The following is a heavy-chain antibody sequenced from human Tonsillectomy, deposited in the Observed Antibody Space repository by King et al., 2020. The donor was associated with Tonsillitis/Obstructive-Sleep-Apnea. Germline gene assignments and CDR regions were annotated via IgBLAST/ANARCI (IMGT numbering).Heavy chain of an antibody. V-gene: IGHV3-30*01. Sequence: QVQLVESGGGVVQPGRSLRLSCAASGFTFSSYSMHWVRQAPGKGLEWVAVISYDGKNKYYPDSVKGRFTISRDNSKNSLSLEMKTLRRDDTAVYYCARDRGYCAGTGCPIDYFFDYWGPGSLVTVSS. J-gene: IGHJ4*02. CDR3: ARDRGYCAGTGCPIDYFFDY. CDR2: ISYDGKNK. CDR1: GFTFSSYS. D-gene: IGHD2-2*01.